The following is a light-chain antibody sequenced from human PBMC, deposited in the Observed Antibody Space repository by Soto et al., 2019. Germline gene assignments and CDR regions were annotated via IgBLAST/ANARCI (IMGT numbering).Light chain of an antibody. V-gene: IGKV1-5*03. CDR2: KAA. CDR1: QSISSR. CDR3: QQYNSYPWT. J-gene: IGKJ1*01. Sequence: DIQMTQSPSTLSASVGDRATITCRASQSISSRLAWYQQKPGKAPKLLIYKAASLESEVPSRFSGSRSGTEFTLTISSRQPDDFATYYCQQYNSYPWTFGQGTKVEIK.